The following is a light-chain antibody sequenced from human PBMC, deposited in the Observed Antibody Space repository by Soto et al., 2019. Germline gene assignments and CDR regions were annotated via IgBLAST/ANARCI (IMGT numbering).Light chain of an antibody. J-gene: IGKJ2*01. CDR1: QSISTY. CDR3: QQTYSSPYT. V-gene: IGKV1-39*01. CDR2: AAS. Sequence: DIQMTQSPSSLSASVGDRVTITCRASQSISTYLNWYQQKPGKAPKLLIYAASSVQSGVPSRFSGSGSGTDFTLTSSSLQPEDFATYYCQQTYSSPYTFGQGTKLEIK.